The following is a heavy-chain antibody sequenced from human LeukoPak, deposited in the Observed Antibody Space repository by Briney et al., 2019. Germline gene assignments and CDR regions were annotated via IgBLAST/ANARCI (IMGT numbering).Heavy chain of an antibody. Sequence: SETLSLTCTVSGGSISGSSYYWGWIRQPPGKGLEWIGSIYYSGNTYYNPSLKSRVTISVDTSKNQFSLKLNSVTATDTAVYYCARLRSGSTPPPPYYYYGLDVWGQGTTVTVSS. CDR3: ARLRSGSTPPPPYYYYGLDV. CDR1: GGSISGSSYY. D-gene: IGHD1-26*01. CDR2: IYYSGNT. V-gene: IGHV4-39*01. J-gene: IGHJ6*02.